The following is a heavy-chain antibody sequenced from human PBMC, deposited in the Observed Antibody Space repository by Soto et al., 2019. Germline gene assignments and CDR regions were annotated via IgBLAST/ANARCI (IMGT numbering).Heavy chain of an antibody. CDR2: IIPMFGSP. CDR1: GGTFKRYA. D-gene: IGHD4-17*01. V-gene: IGHV1-69*01. Sequence: QVQLVQSGAEVKKSGSSVKISCKTAGGTFKRYAISWVRQAPGRGLEWMGAIIPMFGSPNYAQKFQGRLTITADESTNTVYMEMSCLRFDDTAVYYCAREGGHNYGLGRGHPFDPWGQGTLVTVSS. CDR3: AREGGHNYGLGRGHPFDP. J-gene: IGHJ5*02.